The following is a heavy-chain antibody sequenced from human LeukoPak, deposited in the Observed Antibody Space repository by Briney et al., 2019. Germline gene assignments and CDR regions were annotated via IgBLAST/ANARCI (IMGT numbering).Heavy chain of an antibody. V-gene: IGHV3-23*01. Sequence: PGGSLRLSCAASGFTFSSYAMSWVRQAPAKGLEWVSAVSGSGGSTYYADSVKGRFTISRDNSKNTLYLQMNSLRAEYMAVYYWAKFLATHIVVASYYFDYWGQGTLVTVSS. CDR2: VSGSGGST. D-gene: IGHD2-21*01. J-gene: IGHJ4*02. CDR3: AKFLATHIVVASYYFDY. CDR1: GFTFSSYA.